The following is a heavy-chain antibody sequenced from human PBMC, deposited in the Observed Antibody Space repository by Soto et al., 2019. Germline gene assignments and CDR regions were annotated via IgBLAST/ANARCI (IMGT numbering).Heavy chain of an antibody. CDR2: IYYSGST. Sequence: SETLSLTCTGSGGSVNNESYYWSWIRQPPGKGLEWIGYIYYSGSTKYNPSLKSRVTISVDTSKNQFSLRLSSVTAADTAVYYCARDYWDIGLRFDYWGPGTLVTVSS. V-gene: IGHV4-61*01. D-gene: IGHD1-26*01. CDR1: GGSVNNESYY. CDR3: ARDYWDIGLRFDY. J-gene: IGHJ4*02.